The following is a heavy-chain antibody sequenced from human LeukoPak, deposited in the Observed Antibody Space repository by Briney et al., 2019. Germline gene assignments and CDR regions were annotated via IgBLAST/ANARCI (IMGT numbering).Heavy chain of an antibody. D-gene: IGHD3-22*01. J-gene: IGHJ3*02. CDR1: GGSISSGSYF. CDR2: IYTSGST. CDR3: ARGPYKYDGSGAFDI. V-gene: IGHV4-61*02. Sequence: SETLSLTCTVSGGSISSGSYFWSWIRQPAGKGLEWIGRIYTSGSTNYNPSLKGRVTISVDTSKNQFSLKLTSVTAADTAVYYCARGPYKYDGSGAFDIWGQGTMVTVSS.